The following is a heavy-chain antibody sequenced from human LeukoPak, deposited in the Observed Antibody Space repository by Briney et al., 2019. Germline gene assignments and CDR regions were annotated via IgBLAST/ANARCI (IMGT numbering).Heavy chain of an antibody. D-gene: IGHD1-26*01. CDR3: ARAAKWEFYQCYMDV. J-gene: IGHJ6*03. CDR1: EFTFSSYS. Sequence: PGGSLRLSCVASEFTFSSYSMIWVRQAPGNGLEWISYTSNGSGNRYYADSVKGRFTISRDNAKNLLYLQMNSLRADDTAVYYSARAAKWEFYQCYMDVWGKGTAVAVSS. V-gene: IGHV3-48*01. CDR2: TSNGSGNR.